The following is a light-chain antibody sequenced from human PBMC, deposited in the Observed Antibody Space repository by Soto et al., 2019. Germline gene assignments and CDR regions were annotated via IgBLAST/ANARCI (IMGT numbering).Light chain of an antibody. V-gene: IGLV2-11*01. J-gene: IGLJ2*01. CDR2: SNN. CDR1: SSDVGGYNY. CDR3: AAWDDSLSGVV. Sequence: QSALTQPRSVSGSPGQSVTISCTGTSSDVGGYNYVSWYQQHPGKAPKLLIYSNNQRPSGVPDRFSGSKSGTAASLAISGLRSEDEADYYCAAWDDSLSGVVLGGGTKLTVL.